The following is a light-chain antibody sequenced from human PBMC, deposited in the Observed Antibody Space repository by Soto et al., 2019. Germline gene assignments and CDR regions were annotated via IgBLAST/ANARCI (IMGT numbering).Light chain of an antibody. Sequence: DIQLTQSPSFLSASVGDRVIITCRASQDIARYLAWYQQKPGKAPELLIYAASTLESGVPSRFSGSGSGTEFTLTVSSLQPEDFATYYCQQVNYYPLTFGQGTKVEIK. J-gene: IGKJ1*01. V-gene: IGKV1-9*01. CDR3: QQVNYYPLT. CDR1: QDIARY. CDR2: AAS.